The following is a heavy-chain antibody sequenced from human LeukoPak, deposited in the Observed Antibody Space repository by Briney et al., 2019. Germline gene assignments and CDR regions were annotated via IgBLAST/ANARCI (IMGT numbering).Heavy chain of an antibody. D-gene: IGHD3-10*01. Sequence: PGGSLRLSCAASGFTFSSYAMSWVRQAPGKGLEWVSAISGSGGSTYYADSVKGRFTISRDNSKNTLYLQMNSLRAEDTAVYYCAKDSQLLWFGELPIYYYYDMDVWGQGTTVTVSS. CDR3: AKDSQLLWFGELPIYYYYDMDV. CDR1: GFTFSSYA. CDR2: ISGSGGST. V-gene: IGHV3-23*01. J-gene: IGHJ6*02.